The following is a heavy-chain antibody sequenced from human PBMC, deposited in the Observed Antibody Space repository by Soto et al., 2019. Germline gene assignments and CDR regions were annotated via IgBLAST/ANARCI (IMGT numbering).Heavy chain of an antibody. J-gene: IGHJ4*02. D-gene: IGHD2-21*02. CDR3: ARGTTYCGGDCYYYFVY. CDR2: IKEDGSEK. CDR1: GFTFRSYW. V-gene: IGHV3-7*05. Sequence: EAQLVESGGGLVQPGGSLRLSCGASGFTFRSYWMSWVRQAPGRGLEWVANIKEDGSEKDYVDSVKGRFTISRDNVKNSLYLQMNSLRAEDTAVYFCARGTTYCGGDCYYYFVYWGQGTLVTVSS.